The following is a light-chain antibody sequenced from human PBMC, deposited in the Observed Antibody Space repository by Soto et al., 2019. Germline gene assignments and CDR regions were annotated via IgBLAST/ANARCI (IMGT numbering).Light chain of an antibody. CDR2: DVS. V-gene: IGLV2-14*03. CDR1: SSDVGGYNY. Sequence: QSVLTQPSSVSGSPGQWITISCTGTSSDVGGYNYVSWYQKHPGKAPKLMIYDVSNRPSGVSNRLSGSKSGNTATLTISGLQAEDEADYYCSSHTSRSTLIFGGGTKVTVL. J-gene: IGLJ2*01. CDR3: SSHTSRSTLI.